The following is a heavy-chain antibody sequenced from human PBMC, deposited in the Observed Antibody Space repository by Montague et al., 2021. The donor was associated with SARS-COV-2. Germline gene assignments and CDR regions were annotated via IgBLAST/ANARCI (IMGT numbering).Heavy chain of an antibody. J-gene: IGHJ6*02. CDR3: AKDYRGIAAAGTYYYYGMDV. CDR2: ISGSGGST. CDR1: GFTFSSYA. Sequence: SLRLSCAASGFTFSSYATSWVRQAPGKGLKWVSAISGSGGSTYYADSVKGRLTISRDNSKNTLYLQMNSLRAEDTAVYYCAKDYRGIAAAGTYYYYGMDVWGQGTTVTVSS. D-gene: IGHD6-13*01. V-gene: IGHV3-23*01.